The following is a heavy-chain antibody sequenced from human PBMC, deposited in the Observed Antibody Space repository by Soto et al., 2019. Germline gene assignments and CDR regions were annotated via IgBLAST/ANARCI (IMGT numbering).Heavy chain of an antibody. CDR1: GYTLTELS. Sequence: ASVKVSCKVSGYTLTELSMHWVRQAPGKGLEWMGGFDPEDGETIYAQKFQGRVTMTEDTSTDTAYMELSSLRSEDTAVYYCATGYYDILTGYPVQIPHFDYWGQGTLVTVSS. CDR2: FDPEDGET. V-gene: IGHV1-24*01. CDR3: ATGYYDILTGYPVQIPHFDY. J-gene: IGHJ4*02. D-gene: IGHD3-9*01.